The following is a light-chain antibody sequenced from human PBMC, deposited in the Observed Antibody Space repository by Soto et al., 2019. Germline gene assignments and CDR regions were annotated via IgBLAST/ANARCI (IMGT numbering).Light chain of an antibody. V-gene: IGLV2-23*02. J-gene: IGLJ2*01. Sequence: QSVLTQPASVSGSPGQSITLSCTGASSDVGNYNLVSWYQQHPGKAPKLMIYEVNKRPSGVSNRFSGSKSGNTASLTISGLQAEDEADYYCRSYADSGTVVFGGGTKLTVL. CDR2: EVN. CDR3: RSYADSGTVV. CDR1: SSDVGNYNL.